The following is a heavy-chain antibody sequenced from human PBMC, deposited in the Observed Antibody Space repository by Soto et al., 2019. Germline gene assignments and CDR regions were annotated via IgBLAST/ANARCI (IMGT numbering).Heavy chain of an antibody. Sequence: SETLSLTCTVSGGSISSGGYYWNWIREHPGKGLDWMGYIDNTGSTLYNPSLKSRVIISVDTSKNQFSLKLTSVTAADTAVYYCAPQALVQVRYYAMDVWGHGTTLTASS. CDR3: APQALVQVRYYAMDV. D-gene: IGHD1-1*01. CDR2: IDNTGST. J-gene: IGHJ6*02. CDR1: GGSISSGGYY. V-gene: IGHV4-31*03.